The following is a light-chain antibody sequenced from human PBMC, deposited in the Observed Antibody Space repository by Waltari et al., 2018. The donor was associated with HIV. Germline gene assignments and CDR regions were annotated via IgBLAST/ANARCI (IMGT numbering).Light chain of an antibody. CDR2: YDD. CDR3: AAWDDSLNGVV. Sequence: QSVLTQPPSVSEAPRQSVTISCSGSSSNIGNNAVNWYQQLPGKPPKLLIYYDDLLASGVSDRFSGSKSGTSASLAISGLQSEDESDYYCAAWDDSLNGVVFGGGTKLTVL. J-gene: IGLJ2*01. CDR1: SSNIGNNA. V-gene: IGLV1-36*01.